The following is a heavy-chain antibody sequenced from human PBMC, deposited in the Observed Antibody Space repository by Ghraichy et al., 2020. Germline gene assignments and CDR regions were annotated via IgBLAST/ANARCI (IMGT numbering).Heavy chain of an antibody. J-gene: IGHJ6*02. CDR1: GGSFSGYY. V-gene: IGHV4-34*01. CDR2: INHSGST. Sequence: SETLSLTCAVYGGSFSGYYWSWIRQPPGKGLEWIGEINHSGSTNYNPSLKSRVTISVDTSKNQFSLKLSSVTAADTAVYYCARDPGSVYYYCMDVWGQGTTVTVSS. CDR3: ARDPGSVYYYCMDV. D-gene: IGHD3-10*01.